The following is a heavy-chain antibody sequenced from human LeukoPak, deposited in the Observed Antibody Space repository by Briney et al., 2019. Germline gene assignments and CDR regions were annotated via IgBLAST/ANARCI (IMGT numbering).Heavy chain of an antibody. CDR1: GGTFSSYA. CDR3: ARSSGVTGVIDY. V-gene: IGHV1-69*04. D-gene: IGHD4-23*01. Sequence: SVKVSCKASGGTFSSYAISWVRQAPGQGLEWMGRIIPILGIANYAQKFQGRVTITADKSTSTAYMELSSLRSEDTAVYYCARSSGVTGVIDYWGQGTLVTVSS. CDR2: IIPILGIA. J-gene: IGHJ4*02.